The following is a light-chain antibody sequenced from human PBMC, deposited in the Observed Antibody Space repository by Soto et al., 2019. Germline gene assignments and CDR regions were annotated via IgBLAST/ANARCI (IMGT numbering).Light chain of an antibody. CDR3: QQYNNWPLT. Sequence: EIVMTQSPSTLAVSPGERATLSCRARQSFSSNLAWYQQKPGQAPRLLIYGASTRATGIPARFSGSGSGTEFTLTISSLQSEDFAVYYCQQYNNWPLTFGQGTKVEIK. CDR2: GAS. CDR1: QSFSSN. V-gene: IGKV3-15*01. J-gene: IGKJ1*01.